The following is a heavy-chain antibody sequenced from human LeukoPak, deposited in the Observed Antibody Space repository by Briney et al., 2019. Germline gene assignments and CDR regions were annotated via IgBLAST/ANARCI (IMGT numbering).Heavy chain of an antibody. J-gene: IGHJ5*02. V-gene: IGHV1-2*02. Sequence: GASVKVSCKASGYTFTGYYIHWVRQAPGQGLEWMGWINPNSGGTDYAQKFQGRVTMTRDTSISTAYMELSRLRSDDTAVYYCARDPTAIMAAFTLNWFDPWGQGTLVTVSS. CDR1: GYTFTGYY. CDR3: ARDPTAIMAAFTLNWFDP. D-gene: IGHD6-13*01. CDR2: INPNSGGT.